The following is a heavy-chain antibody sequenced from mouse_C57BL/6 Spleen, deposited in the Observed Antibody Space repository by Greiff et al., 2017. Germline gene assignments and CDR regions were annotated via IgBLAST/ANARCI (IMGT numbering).Heavy chain of an antibody. CDR3: ARGLTTVVATPAWFAY. J-gene: IGHJ3*01. D-gene: IGHD1-1*01. CDR2: INPSSGYT. Sequence: QVQLQQSGAELAKPGASVKLSCKASGYTFTSYWMHWVKQRPGQGLEWIGYINPSSGYTKYNQKFKDKATLTADKSSSTAYMQLGSLTYEDSAVYYCARGLTTVVATPAWFAYWGQGTLVTVSA. V-gene: IGHV1-7*01. CDR1: GYTFTSYW.